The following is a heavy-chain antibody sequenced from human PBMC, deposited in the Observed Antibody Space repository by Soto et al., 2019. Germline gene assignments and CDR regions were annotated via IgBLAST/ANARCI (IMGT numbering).Heavy chain of an antibody. CDR2: IRSDSASSAI. J-gene: IGHJ4*02. CDR1: GFTFGGSP. V-gene: IGHV3-73*01. D-gene: IGHD6-25*01. CDR3: CPGGCRSTGSYSLEL. Sequence: EAQLVQSGGGLVQPGGSLQLSCAASGFTFGGSPVHWVRQASGKGLEWVGRIRSDSASSAIAYAASVRGRFTLSRDDSKTTAYLQVNSLEVEDTALFYCCPGGCRSTGSYSLELWGQGTRVTVSS.